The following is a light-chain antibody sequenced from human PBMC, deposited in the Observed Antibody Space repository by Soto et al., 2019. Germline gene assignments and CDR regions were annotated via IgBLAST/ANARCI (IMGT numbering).Light chain of an antibody. CDR3: SSYAGSNNF. Sequence: QSALTQPRSVSASPGQSVTISCTGTSSDVGRYDYVSWYQQHPGKAPKLIVYDVTERPSGVPDRFSGSKSGNTASLTISGLQAEDEADYYCSSYAGSNNFFGTGTKVTVL. J-gene: IGLJ1*01. V-gene: IGLV2-11*01. CDR1: SSDVGRYDY. CDR2: DVT.